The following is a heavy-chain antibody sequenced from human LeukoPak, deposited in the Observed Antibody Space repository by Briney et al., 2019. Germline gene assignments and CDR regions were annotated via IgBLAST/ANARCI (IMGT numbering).Heavy chain of an antibody. V-gene: IGHV3-21*01. Sequence: GXSLRLSCAASGFTFSTYNMNWVRQAPGKGLEWVSSISSSSNYIYYADSVKGRFTISRDNAKNSLYLQMNSLRVEDTDVYYCARDVGASAPDAFDIWGQGTMVTVSS. CDR1: GFTFSTYN. D-gene: IGHD1-26*01. CDR3: ARDVGASAPDAFDI. CDR2: ISSSSNYI. J-gene: IGHJ3*02.